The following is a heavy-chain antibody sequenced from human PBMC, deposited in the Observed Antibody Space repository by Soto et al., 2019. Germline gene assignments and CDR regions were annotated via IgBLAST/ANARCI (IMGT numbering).Heavy chain of an antibody. CDR1: GIPFSIYD. CDR3: AALGPHIY. Sequence: EVQLVESGGGLVQPGGSLRLSCAASGIPFSIYDLHWVRQATGKGLQWVSAIGHVGDTYYAGSVRGRFTISREHATNTLHLQMNNLRAEDTAVYYCAALGPHIYGGQGALVTVSS. V-gene: IGHV3-13*04. CDR2: IGHVGDT. D-gene: IGHD7-27*01. J-gene: IGHJ4*02.